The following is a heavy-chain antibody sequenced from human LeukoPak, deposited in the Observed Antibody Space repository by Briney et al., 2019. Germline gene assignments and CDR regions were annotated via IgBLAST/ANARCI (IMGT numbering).Heavy chain of an antibody. D-gene: IGHD3-10*01. CDR1: GATFSSYA. Sequence: ASMKVSCKASGATFSSYAITWVRQAPGQGLELMGGIIPIFGTANYAQKFQGRVTITADESTSTAYMELSSLRSEDTAVYYCALYKGSGSYYPIDYWGQGTLVTVSS. CDR2: IIPIFGTA. V-gene: IGHV1-69*13. J-gene: IGHJ4*02. CDR3: ALYKGSGSYYPIDY.